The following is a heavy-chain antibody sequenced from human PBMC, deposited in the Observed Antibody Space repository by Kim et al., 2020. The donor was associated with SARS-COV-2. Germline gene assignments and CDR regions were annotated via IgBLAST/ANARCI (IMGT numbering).Heavy chain of an antibody. Sequence: GGSLRLSCAASGFTFDDYAIHWVRQVPGKGLEWVSGISWNSGNIGYADSVKGRFTISRDNAKNYLYLQMNSLRAEDTALYYCAKGIGSRGTKFDPYFDYWGQGTLVTVSS. D-gene: IGHD3-16*01. J-gene: IGHJ4*02. V-gene: IGHV3-9*01. CDR2: ISWNSGNI. CDR1: GFTFDDYA. CDR3: AKGIGSRGTKFDPYFDY.